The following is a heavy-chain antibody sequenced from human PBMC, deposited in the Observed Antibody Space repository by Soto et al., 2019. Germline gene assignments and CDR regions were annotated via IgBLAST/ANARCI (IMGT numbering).Heavy chain of an antibody. V-gene: IGHV1-3*01. Sequence: ASVKVSCKASGYTFTSYAMHWVRQSPGQRLEWMGWINAGNGNTKYSQKFQGRFTITRDTSASTAYMALSRLRSEDTAVYYCARDPSGYSSSWYDDDYYCYGLDVWGQGTSVTASS. CDR3: ARDPSGYSSSWYDDDYYCYGLDV. J-gene: IGHJ6*02. D-gene: IGHD6-13*01. CDR1: GYTFTSYA. CDR2: INAGNGNT.